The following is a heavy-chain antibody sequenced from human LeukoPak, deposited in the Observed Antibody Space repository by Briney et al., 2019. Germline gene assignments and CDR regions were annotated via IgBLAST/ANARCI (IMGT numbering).Heavy chain of an antibody. V-gene: IGHV3-23*01. CDR2: ISGSGGAT. CDR3: AKDGVATITYDY. J-gene: IGHJ4*02. Sequence: PGGSLRLSCAASGFTFSSYAMSWVRQAPGKGLEWVSVISGSGGATYYADSVKGRFTISRDNSKNTLYLQMNSLRAEDTAVYYCAKDGVATITYDYWDQGTLVTVSS. CDR1: GFTFSSYA. D-gene: IGHD5-12*01.